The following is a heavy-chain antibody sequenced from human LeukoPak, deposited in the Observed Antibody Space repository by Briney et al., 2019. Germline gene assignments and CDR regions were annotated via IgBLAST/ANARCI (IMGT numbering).Heavy chain of an antibody. CDR2: ISGSGGST. V-gene: IGHV3-23*01. Sequence: GGSLRLSCAAAGFTFSSYAMSWVRQAPGKGLEWVSAISGSGGSTYYADSVKGRFTISRDNSKNTLYLQMNSLRAEDTAVYYCAKDRGLLDYYYYGMDVWGQGTTVTVSS. J-gene: IGHJ6*02. D-gene: IGHD2-15*01. CDR1: GFTFSSYA. CDR3: AKDRGLLDYYYYGMDV.